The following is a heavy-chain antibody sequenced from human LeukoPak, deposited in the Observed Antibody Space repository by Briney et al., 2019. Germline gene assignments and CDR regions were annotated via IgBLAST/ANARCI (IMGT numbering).Heavy chain of an antibody. CDR1: GFTFSNYA. CDR2: ISGGGITT. CDR3: PRQSYASGWNPFDY. Sequence: GGTLRLSCAASGFTFSNYAMSWVRQAPGKGLEWVSTISGGGITTYYADSAKGRFTISRDNSKNTMFLQMNSLRADDTAVYYCPRQSYASGWNPFDYWGQGILVTVSS. V-gene: IGHV3-23*01. J-gene: IGHJ4*02. D-gene: IGHD6-19*01.